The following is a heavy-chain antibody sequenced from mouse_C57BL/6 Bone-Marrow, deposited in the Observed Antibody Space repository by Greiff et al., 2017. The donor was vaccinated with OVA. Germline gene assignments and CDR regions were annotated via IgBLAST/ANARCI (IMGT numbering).Heavy chain of an antibody. CDR1: GYAFSSSW. CDR3: ARHEDGYYASYFDY. D-gene: IGHD2-3*01. CDR2: IYPGDGDT. V-gene: IGHV1-82*01. Sequence: QVHVKQSGPELVKPGASVKISCKASGYAFSSSWMNWVKQRPGKGLEWIGRIYPGDGDTNYNGKFKGKATLTADKSYSTAYMQLSSLTSEDSAVYFCARHEDGYYASYFDYWGQGTTLTVSS. J-gene: IGHJ2*01.